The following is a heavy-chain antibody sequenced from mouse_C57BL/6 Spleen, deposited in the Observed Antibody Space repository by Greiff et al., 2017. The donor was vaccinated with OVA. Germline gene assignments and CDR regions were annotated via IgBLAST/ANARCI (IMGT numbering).Heavy chain of an antibody. CDR1: GYTFTSYW. CDR2: IHPNSGST. CDR3: AGGLYGYDEGYYFDY. D-gene: IGHD2-2*01. J-gene: IGHJ2*01. Sequence: QVQLQQSGAELVKPGASVKLSCKASGYTFTSYWMHWVKQRPGQGLEWIGMIHPNSGSTNYNEKFKSKATLTVDKSSSTAYMQLSSLTSEDSAVYYCAGGLYGYDEGYYFDYWGQGTTLTVSS. V-gene: IGHV1-64*01.